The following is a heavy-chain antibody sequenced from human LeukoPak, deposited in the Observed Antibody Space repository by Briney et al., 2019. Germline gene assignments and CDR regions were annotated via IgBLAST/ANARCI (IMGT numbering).Heavy chain of an antibody. Sequence: GASVKVSCKLSGDTLTELSMHWVRQAPGQGLEWMGWINPNSGGTNYAQKFQGRVTMTRDTSISTAYMELSRLRSDDTAVYYCARDGSCSSTSCYGWFDPWGQGTLVTVSS. D-gene: IGHD2-2*03. CDR1: GDTLTELS. V-gene: IGHV1-2*02. CDR3: ARDGSCSSTSCYGWFDP. CDR2: INPNSGGT. J-gene: IGHJ5*02.